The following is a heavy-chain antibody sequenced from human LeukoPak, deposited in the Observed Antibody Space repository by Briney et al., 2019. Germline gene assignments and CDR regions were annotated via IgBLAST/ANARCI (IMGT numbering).Heavy chain of an antibody. V-gene: IGHV4-38-2*02. CDR1: GYSISSGYY. CDR3: ARDRRNYDILTGYIRWFDP. CDR2: IYHSGST. J-gene: IGHJ5*02. Sequence: PSETLSLTCTVSGYSISSGYYWGWIRQPPGKGLEWIGSIYHSGSTYYNPSLKSRVTISVDTSKNQFSLKLSSVTAADTAVYYCARDRRNYDILTGYIRWFDPWGQGTLVTVSS. D-gene: IGHD3-9*01.